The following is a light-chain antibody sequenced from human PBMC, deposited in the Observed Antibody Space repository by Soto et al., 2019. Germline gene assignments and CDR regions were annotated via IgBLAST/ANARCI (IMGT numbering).Light chain of an antibody. V-gene: IGKV1-39*01. Sequence: DIQMPQSPSSLSASVGDRVTITCRASQGISSYLNWYQHKPGKAPKLLIYAASSLQSGVPSRFSGGRSGTDFPLPTSFLQPEDFITSYCRQLYITPRCTFGPGTKLDIK. CDR1: QGISSY. CDR3: RQLYITPRCT. CDR2: AAS. J-gene: IGKJ3*01.